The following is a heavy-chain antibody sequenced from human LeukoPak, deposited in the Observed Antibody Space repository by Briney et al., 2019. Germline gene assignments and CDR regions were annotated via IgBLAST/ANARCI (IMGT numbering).Heavy chain of an antibody. CDR2: ISGSGGST. Sequence: PGGSLRLSCAASGFTFSSYAMSWVRQAPGKGLEWVSAISGSGGSTYYADSVKGRFTISRDNSKNTLYLQMNSLRAEDTAVYYCARDLMVYSSSRHYYYYGMDVWGQGTTVTVSS. CDR1: GFTFSSYA. V-gene: IGHV3-23*01. J-gene: IGHJ6*02. CDR3: ARDLMVYSSSRHYYYYGMDV. D-gene: IGHD6-13*01.